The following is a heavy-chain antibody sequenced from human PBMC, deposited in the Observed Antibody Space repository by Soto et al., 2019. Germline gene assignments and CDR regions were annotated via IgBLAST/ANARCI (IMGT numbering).Heavy chain of an antibody. J-gene: IGHJ6*02. CDR2: VSGSGAKT. D-gene: IGHD2-8*02. CDR1: GFTFSTYA. Sequence: EVQLLESGGGLVQPGGSLRLSCTASGFTFSTYAMTWVRQAPGKGLEWVSTVSGSGAKTYYADSVRGRFTISRDNSKDLLYLQMNSLTAEDTATYYCTRDWTGNTCPCMDVWGQGTTVTVSS. CDR3: TRDWTGNTCPCMDV. V-gene: IGHV3-23*01.